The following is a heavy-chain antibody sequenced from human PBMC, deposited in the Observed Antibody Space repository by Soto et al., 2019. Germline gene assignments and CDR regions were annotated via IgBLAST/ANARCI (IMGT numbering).Heavy chain of an antibody. J-gene: IGHJ5*02. Sequence: PGGSLRLSCAASGFTFSSYAMSWVRQAPGKGLEWVSAISGSGGSTYYADSVKGRFTISRDNSKNTLYLQMNSLRAEDAAVYYCARDNNDILTGYYSSYDNWFDPWGQGTLVTVSS. CDR2: ISGSGGST. CDR1: GFTFSSYA. D-gene: IGHD3-9*01. CDR3: ARDNNDILTGYYSSYDNWFDP. V-gene: IGHV3-23*01.